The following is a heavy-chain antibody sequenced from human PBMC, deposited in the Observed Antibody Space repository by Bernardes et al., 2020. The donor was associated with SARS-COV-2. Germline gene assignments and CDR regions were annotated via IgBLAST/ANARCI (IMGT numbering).Heavy chain of an antibody. V-gene: IGHV4-59*01. CDR3: VRAEGVVGDLDY. D-gene: IGHD1-26*01. Sequence: TLSLTCTVSGGSISSYYWSWIRQPPGKGLEWIGYIYYSGSTNYNPSLKSRVTISVDTSKNQFSLKLSSVTAADTAVYYCVRAEGVVGDLDYWGQGTLVTVSS. J-gene: IGHJ4*02. CDR1: GGSISSYY. CDR2: IYYSGST.